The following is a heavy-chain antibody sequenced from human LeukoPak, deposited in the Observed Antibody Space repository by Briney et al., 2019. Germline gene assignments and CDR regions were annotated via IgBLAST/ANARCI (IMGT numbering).Heavy chain of an antibody. V-gene: IGHV3-23*01. CDR1: GFTFSSYA. D-gene: IGHD4-17*01. J-gene: IGHJ4*02. Sequence: GGSLRLSCAASGFTFSSYAMSWVRQAPGKGLEWVSAISGSGGSTYYADSVKGRFTISRDNSKNTLYLRMNSLRAEDTAVYYCAKDGTRTTVTSFDYWGQGTLVTVSS. CDR2: ISGSGGST. CDR3: AKDGTRTTVTSFDY.